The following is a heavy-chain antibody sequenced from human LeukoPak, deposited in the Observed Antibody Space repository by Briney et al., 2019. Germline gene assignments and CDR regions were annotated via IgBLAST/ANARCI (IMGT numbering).Heavy chain of an antibody. J-gene: IGHJ6*01. Sequence: GRSVRLSCSGSGLSFGDYGINWARKAPGKGLEWVGFIRSKASGGTEYGASVRGRTTISRDESKSIAYLEMDSLKTEDTAVYYCNRWHISGVSYSNVWG. D-gene: IGHD2-15*01. CDR2: IRSKASGGT. V-gene: IGHV3-49*04. CDR1: GLSFGDYG. CDR3: NRWHISGVSYSNV.